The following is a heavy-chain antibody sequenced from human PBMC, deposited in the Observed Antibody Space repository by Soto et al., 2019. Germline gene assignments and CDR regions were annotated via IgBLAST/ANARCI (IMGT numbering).Heavy chain of an antibody. Sequence: QVQLVQSGAEVKKPGSSVKVSCKASGGTFSSYAISWVRQAPGQGLEWMGVIIPIFGTANYAQKFQGRVTITADESTSTAYMELSSLRSEDTAVYYCARALCSGGSCYYYYYGMDVWGQGTTVTVSS. CDR2: IIPIFGTA. CDR3: ARALCSGGSCYYYYYGMDV. V-gene: IGHV1-69*01. D-gene: IGHD2-15*01. CDR1: GGTFSSYA. J-gene: IGHJ6*02.